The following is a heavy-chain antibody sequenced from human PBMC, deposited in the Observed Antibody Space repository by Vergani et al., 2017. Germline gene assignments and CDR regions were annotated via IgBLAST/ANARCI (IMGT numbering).Heavy chain of an antibody. CDR1: GFTFSSYS. V-gene: IGHV3-21*01. CDR3: ARDGDNDAFDI. CDR2: ISSSSSYI. J-gene: IGHJ3*02. Sequence: EVQLVESGGGLVKPGGSLRLSCAASGFTFSSYSMNWVRQAPGRGLEWVSSISSSSSYISYADSVKGRFTISRDNAKNSLYLQMNSLRAEDTAVYYCARDGDNDAFDIWGQGTMVTVSS. D-gene: IGHD2-21*01.